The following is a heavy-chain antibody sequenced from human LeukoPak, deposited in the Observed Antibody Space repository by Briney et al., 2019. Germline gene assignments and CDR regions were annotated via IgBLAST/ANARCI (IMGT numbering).Heavy chain of an antibody. V-gene: IGHV3-30*18. Sequence: GGSLTLSCAASGFTFSSYGMHWVRQAPGKGLEWVAIISYAGSNKYYADSVKGRFTISRDNSKNTLYLQVNRLRAEDTVVYHCAKAGYGGGSMTTYGDYWGQGTLVTVSS. J-gene: IGHJ4*02. CDR3: AKAGYGGGSMTTYGDY. D-gene: IGHD3-10*01. CDR2: ISYAGSNK. CDR1: GFTFSSYG.